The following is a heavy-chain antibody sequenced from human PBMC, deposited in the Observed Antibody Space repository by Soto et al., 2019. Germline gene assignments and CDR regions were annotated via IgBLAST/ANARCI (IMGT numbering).Heavy chain of an antibody. Sequence: GGSLILSCASSGFTFSSYAMSWVRQAPGKGLEWVSAISGSGGSTYYADSVKGRFTISRHNSKNTLYLQMSSLRAEDTAVYYCANEVWIVVVRHDAFDIWGQGTMVTVSS. D-gene: IGHD2-15*01. J-gene: IGHJ3*02. V-gene: IGHV3-23*01. CDR3: ANEVWIVVVRHDAFDI. CDR1: GFTFSSYA. CDR2: ISGSGGST.